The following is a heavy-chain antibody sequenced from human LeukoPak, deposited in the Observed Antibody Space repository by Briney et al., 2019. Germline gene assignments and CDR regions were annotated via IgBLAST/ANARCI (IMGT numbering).Heavy chain of an antibody. CDR3: AREGYCSGGSCDNWFDP. CDR2: IYHSGST. D-gene: IGHD2-15*01. J-gene: IGHJ5*02. Sequence: SETLPLTCAVSGGSISSGGYSWSWIRQPPGKGLEWIGYIYHSGSTYYNPSLKSRVTISVDRSKNQFSLNLSSVTAADTAVYYCAREGYCSGGSCDNWFDPWGQGTLVTVSS. CDR1: GGSISSGGYS. V-gene: IGHV4-30-2*01.